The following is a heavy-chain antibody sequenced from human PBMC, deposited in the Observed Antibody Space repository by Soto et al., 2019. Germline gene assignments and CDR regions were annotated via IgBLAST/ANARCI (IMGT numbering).Heavy chain of an antibody. CDR2: ISYSGAT. V-gene: IGHV4-61*01. D-gene: IGHD3-16*01. J-gene: IGHJ3*01. Sequence: QVQLQESGPGLVKPSETLSLICTVSGGSVSGDKNYWSWIRQSPGKGLEWIGYISYSGATNYNPSLKSRLTVSVDRSKHQFALKLSSVTASETALYYCATSPRFAFDFWGQGTTVIVSS. CDR3: ATSPRFAFDF. CDR1: GGSVSGDKNY.